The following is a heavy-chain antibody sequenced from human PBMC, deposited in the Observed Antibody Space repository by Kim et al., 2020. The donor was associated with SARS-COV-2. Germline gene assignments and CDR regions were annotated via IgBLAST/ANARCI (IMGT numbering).Heavy chain of an antibody. D-gene: IGHD3-3*01. V-gene: IGHV3-48*02. Sequence: RFTISRDNAKNSLYLQMNSLRDEDTAVYYCATWPFWSGYSGNYYYYGMDVWGQGTTVTVSS. CDR3: ATWPFWSGYSGNYYYYGMDV. J-gene: IGHJ6*02.